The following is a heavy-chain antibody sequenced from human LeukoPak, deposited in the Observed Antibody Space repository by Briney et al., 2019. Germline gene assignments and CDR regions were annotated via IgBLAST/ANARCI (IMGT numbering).Heavy chain of an antibody. V-gene: IGHV1-18*01. CDR1: GYSFTSYG. CDR2: ISAYNGNT. J-gene: IGHJ4*02. D-gene: IGHD2-15*01. CDR3: ARVPSGGPFDY. Sequence: PGASVKVSCKASGYSFTSYGISWVRQAPGQGLEWMGWISAYNGNTNYAQRLQGRVTMTTDTSTRTAYMELRSLTSDDTAVYYCARVPSGGPFDYWGQGTLVTVSS.